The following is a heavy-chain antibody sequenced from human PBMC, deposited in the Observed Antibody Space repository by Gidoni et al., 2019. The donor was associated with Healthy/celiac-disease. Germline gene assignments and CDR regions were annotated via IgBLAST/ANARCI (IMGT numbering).Heavy chain of an antibody. J-gene: IGHJ1*01. CDR2: IIPIFGTA. D-gene: IGHD1-26*01. V-gene: IGHV1-69*01. CDR3: ARDAYSGSSLAEDFQH. Sequence: QVQLVQSGAEVKKPGSSVTVSCKASGATFSSYAISWVRQAPGQGLEWMGGIIPIFGTANYAQKFQGRVTITADESTSTAYMELSSLRSEDTAVYYCARDAYSGSSLAEDFQHWGQGTLVTVSS. CDR1: GATFSSYA.